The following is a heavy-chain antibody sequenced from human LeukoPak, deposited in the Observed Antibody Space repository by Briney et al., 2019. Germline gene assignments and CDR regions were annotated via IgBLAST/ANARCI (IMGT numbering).Heavy chain of an antibody. J-gene: IGHJ3*02. V-gene: IGHV1-2*02. D-gene: IGHD3-10*01. CDR1: GYTFIGYY. CDR3: ARAGKLMITMVRGALASKKGFDI. Sequence: GASVKVSCKASGYTFIGYYMHWVRQAPGQGLEWMGWINPNSGGTNYAQKFQGRVTMTRDTSISTAYMELSRLRSDDTAVYYCARAGKLMITMVRGALASKKGFDIWGRGTMVTVSS. CDR2: INPNSGGT.